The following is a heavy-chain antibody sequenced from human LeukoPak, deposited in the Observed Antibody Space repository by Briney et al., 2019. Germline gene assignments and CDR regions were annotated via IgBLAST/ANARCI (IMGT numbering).Heavy chain of an antibody. Sequence: GGSLRLSCAASGFTFSSYSMNWVRQAPGKGLEWVSSNSSSSSYIYYADSVKGRFTISRDNAKNSPYLQMNSLRAEDTAVYYCARGHASSGYYFFDYWGQGTLVTVSS. CDR3: ARGHASSGYYFFDY. D-gene: IGHD3-22*01. CDR2: NSSSSSYI. J-gene: IGHJ4*02. V-gene: IGHV3-21*01. CDR1: GFTFSSYS.